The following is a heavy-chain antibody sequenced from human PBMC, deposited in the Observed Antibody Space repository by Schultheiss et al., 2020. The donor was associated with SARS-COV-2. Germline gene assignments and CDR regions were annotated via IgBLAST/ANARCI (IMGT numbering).Heavy chain of an antibody. D-gene: IGHD4-17*01. V-gene: IGHV3-66*01. CDR1: GFTVSSNY. CDR2: IYSGGST. J-gene: IGHJ4*02. CDR3: ARDKDLLMTTLTTEYYFDY. Sequence: GGSLRLSCAASGFTVSSNYMSWVRQAPGKGLEWVSVIYSGGSTYYAGSVKGRFTISRDNSKNTLYLQMNSLRAEDTAVYYCARDKDLLMTTLTTEYYFDYWGQGTLVTVSS.